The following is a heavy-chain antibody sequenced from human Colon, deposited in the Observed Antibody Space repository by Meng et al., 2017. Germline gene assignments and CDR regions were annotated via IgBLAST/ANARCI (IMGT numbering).Heavy chain of an antibody. J-gene: IGHJ3*02. Sequence: GGSLRLSCAASGFNIRSSWMSWVRQAPGKGLEFVANLNADGTEKNYLDSINGRFTISRDNAKNSLYLQMNSLRVEDTALYYCTRDPSFGAFDIWGQGKKV. D-gene: IGHD3-10*01. CDR2: LNADGTEK. CDR1: GFNIRSSW. V-gene: IGHV3-7*01. CDR3: TRDPSFGAFDI.